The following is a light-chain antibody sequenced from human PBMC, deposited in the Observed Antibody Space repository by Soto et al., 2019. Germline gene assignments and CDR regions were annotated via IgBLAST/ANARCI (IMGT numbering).Light chain of an antibody. CDR1: QSVSSS. CDR2: DAS. CDR3: QQRTNWLS. V-gene: IGKV3-11*01. Sequence: EIVLTQSPATLSLSPGERATLSCRASQSVSSSLAWHQQKPGQAPRLLIYDASTRATSIPARFSGSGSGTDFTLTISSLEPEDFAVYYCQQRTNWLSFGGGTRVEIK. J-gene: IGKJ4*01.